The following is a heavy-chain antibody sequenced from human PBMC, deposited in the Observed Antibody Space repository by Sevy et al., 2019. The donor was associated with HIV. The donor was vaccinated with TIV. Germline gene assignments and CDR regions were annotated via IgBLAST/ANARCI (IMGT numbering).Heavy chain of an antibody. CDR1: GGTFSSYA. CDR2: IIPIFGTA. V-gene: IGHV1-69*13. CDR3: ARDGSGYYDSSGYYYPQYNWFDP. D-gene: IGHD3-22*01. J-gene: IGHJ5*02. Sequence: ASVKVSCKASGGTFSSYAISWVRQAPGQGLEWMGWIIPIFGTANYAQKFQGRVTITADESTSTAYMELSSLRSEDTAVYYCARDGSGYYDSSGYYYPQYNWFDPWGQGTLVTVSS.